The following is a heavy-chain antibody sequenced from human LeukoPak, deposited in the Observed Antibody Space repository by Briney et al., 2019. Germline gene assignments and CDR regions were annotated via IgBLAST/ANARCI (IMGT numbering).Heavy chain of an antibody. V-gene: IGHV3-21*01. J-gene: IGHJ4*02. Sequence: GGSLRLSCAASGFTFSSYAMSWVRQAPGKGLEWVSSISSSSSYIYYADSVKGRFTISRDNAKNSLYLQMNSLRAEDTAVYYCARDYDSSGFFWLDYWGQGTLVTVSS. CDR2: ISSSSSYI. CDR1: GFTFSSYA. D-gene: IGHD3-22*01. CDR3: ARDYDSSGFFWLDY.